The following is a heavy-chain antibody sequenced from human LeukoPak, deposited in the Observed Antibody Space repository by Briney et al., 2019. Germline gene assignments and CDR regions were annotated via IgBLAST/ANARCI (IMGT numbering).Heavy chain of an antibody. CDR3: AGGGEVTIRYFDL. Sequence: GGSLRLSCAASGFTFSSYSMNWVRQAPGKGLEWVSYISSSSIIYYADSVKGRFTISRDNAKNSLYLQMNSLRAEDTAVYYCAGGGEVTIRYFDLWGRGTLVTVSS. V-gene: IGHV3-48*01. CDR1: GFTFSSYS. J-gene: IGHJ2*01. D-gene: IGHD4-17*01. CDR2: ISSSSII.